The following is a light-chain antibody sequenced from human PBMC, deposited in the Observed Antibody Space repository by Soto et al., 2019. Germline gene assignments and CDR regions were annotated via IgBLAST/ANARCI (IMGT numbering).Light chain of an antibody. CDR1: QTISSW. V-gene: IGKV1-5*01. Sequence: DIQMLIKHTPLSGSVGSTGPITCRASQTISSWLAWYQQKPGKAPKLLIYDASSLESGVPSRFSGSGSGTEFTLTISSLQPDDFATYSCQQYNSYWRFGQGTKVEIK. CDR3: QQYNSYWR. CDR2: DAS. J-gene: IGKJ1*01.